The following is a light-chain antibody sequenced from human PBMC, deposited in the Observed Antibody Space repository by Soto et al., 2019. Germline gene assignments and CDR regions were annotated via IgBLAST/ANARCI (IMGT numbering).Light chain of an antibody. V-gene: IGKV2D-29*02. J-gene: IGKJ5*01. CDR3: MKSTQLPPT. CDR1: QSLLHITGETF. Sequence: DVVPTPTPLSLSVAPGQPACISCTSSQSLLHITGETFLFWYLQKPGQSPQLLIYEVSTRVSGVPDRFSGSGSGTDFTLEISRVETDDVGIYYCMKSTQLPPTFGKGTRLEIK. CDR2: EVS.